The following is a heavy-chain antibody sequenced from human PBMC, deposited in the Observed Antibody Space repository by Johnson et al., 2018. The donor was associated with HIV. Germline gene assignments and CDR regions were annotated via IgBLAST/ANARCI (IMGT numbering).Heavy chain of an antibody. Sequence: MQLVESGGGLIQPGGSLRLSCAASGFTVSSNYMSWVRQAPGKGLEWVSLIYSDGSTYYADSVKGRFTISRDNSKNTLYLQMNSLRAEDTAVYYCARVQFLPPNAFDIWGQGTMVIVSS. D-gene: IGHD2/OR15-2a*01. CDR2: IYSDGST. CDR3: ARVQFLPPNAFDI. J-gene: IGHJ3*02. V-gene: IGHV3-53*01. CDR1: GFTVSSNY.